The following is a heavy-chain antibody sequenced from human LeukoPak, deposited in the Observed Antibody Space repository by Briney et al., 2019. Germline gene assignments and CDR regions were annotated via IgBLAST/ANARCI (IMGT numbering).Heavy chain of an antibody. CDR2: ISYDGSNK. CDR3: ARDWNYYDSSDQLDY. CDR1: GFTFSSYA. V-gene: IGHV3-30-3*01. J-gene: IGHJ4*02. Sequence: GRALRLSCAASGFTFSSYAMHWVRQAPGKGLEGVAVISYDGSNKYYADSVKGRFTISRDNSKNTLYLQMNSLRAEDTAVYYCARDWNYYDSSDQLDYWGQGTLVTVSS. D-gene: IGHD3-22*01.